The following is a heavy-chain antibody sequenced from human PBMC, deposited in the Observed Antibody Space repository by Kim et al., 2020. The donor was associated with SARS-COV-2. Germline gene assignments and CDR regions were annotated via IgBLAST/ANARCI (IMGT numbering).Heavy chain of an antibody. CDR1: GYTFTSYD. CDR2: MNPNSGNT. J-gene: IGHJ5*02. Sequence: ASVKVSCKASGYTFTSYDINWVRQATGQGLEWMGWMNPNSGNTGYAQKFQGRVTMTRNTSISTAYMELSSLRSEDTAVYYCARGGQSVTYYDFWSGPPPFDPWGQGTLVTVSS. CDR3: ARGGQSVTYYDFWSGPPPFDP. D-gene: IGHD3-3*01. V-gene: IGHV1-8*01.